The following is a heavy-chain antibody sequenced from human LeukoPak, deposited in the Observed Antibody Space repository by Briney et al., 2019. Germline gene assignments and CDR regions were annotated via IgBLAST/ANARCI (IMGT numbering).Heavy chain of an antibody. CDR3: ARDPSAAAANGGFYY. D-gene: IGHD6-13*01. Sequence: GGSLRLSCAASGLTFSSYGMHWVRQAPGKGLEWVAFIRYDGSNKYYADSVKGRFTISRDNAKNSLYLQMNSLRAEDTAVYYCARDPSAAAANGGFYYWGQGTLVTVSS. V-gene: IGHV3-30*02. CDR2: IRYDGSNK. CDR1: GLTFSSYG. J-gene: IGHJ4*02.